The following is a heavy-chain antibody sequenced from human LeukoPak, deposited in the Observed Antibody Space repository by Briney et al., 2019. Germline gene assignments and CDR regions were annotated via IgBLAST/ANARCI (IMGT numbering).Heavy chain of an antibody. V-gene: IGHV1-69*05. J-gene: IGHJ4*02. D-gene: IGHD2-2*01. CDR1: GGTFSSYS. Sequence: SVKVSCKASGGTFSSYSISWVRQAPGQGLEWMGSIIHNFGTANYVHKFQGRVTITTDESTSTAYMELSSLRSEDTAVYYCARTYCSSTSCLDYGIDYCGQGTLVTVSS. CDR3: ARTYCSSTSCLDYGIDY. CDR2: IIHNFGTA.